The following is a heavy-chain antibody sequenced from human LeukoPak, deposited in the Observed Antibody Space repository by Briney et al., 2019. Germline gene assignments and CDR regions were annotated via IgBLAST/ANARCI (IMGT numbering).Heavy chain of an antibody. D-gene: IGHD2-2*01. V-gene: IGHV4-39*01. CDR1: GGFISSSSYY. Sequence: SETLSVTCTFCGGFISSSSYYWVWIRRPPGKGLECIGSIYYSGSTYYNPCLKSRVTISVDTSKNHFSLKLSTVTAADTAVYYCARQLGYCSSTSCYADKVDYWGQGTLVTVSS. CDR3: ARQLGYCSSTSCYADKVDY. CDR2: IYYSGST. J-gene: IGHJ4*02.